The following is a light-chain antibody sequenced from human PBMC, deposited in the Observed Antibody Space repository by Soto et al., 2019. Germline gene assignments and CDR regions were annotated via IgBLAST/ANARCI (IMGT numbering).Light chain of an antibody. Sequence: QSALTQPRSVSGSPGQSVTISCTGTSSDVGGYNYVSWYQQHPGKAPKLMIYDVSKRPSGVPDRFSGSKSGNTASLTISGLQAEDEADYYCGSYAGGYKGVFGGGTKLNVL. CDR3: GSYAGGYKGV. J-gene: IGLJ2*01. CDR1: SSDVGGYNY. CDR2: DVS. V-gene: IGLV2-11*01.